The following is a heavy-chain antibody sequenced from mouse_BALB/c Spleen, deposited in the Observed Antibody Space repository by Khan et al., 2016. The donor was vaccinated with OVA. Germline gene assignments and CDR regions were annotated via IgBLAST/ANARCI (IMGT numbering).Heavy chain of an antibody. V-gene: IGHV5-17*02. Sequence: EVELVESGGGLVQPGGSRKLSCAASGFTFSSFGMFWIRQAPEKGLEWVAYISSGSSTFYYADTVQGRFTIPRDNPKNTLFLQMTSLRSEDTAMYYCARILGIYAMDYWGQGTTVTVSS. CDR2: ISSGSSTF. CDR1: GFTFSSFG. J-gene: IGHJ4*01. CDR3: ARILGIYAMDY. D-gene: IGHD1-1*02.